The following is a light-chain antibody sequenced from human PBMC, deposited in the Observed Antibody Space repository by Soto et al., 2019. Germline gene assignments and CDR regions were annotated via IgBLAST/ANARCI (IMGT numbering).Light chain of an antibody. Sequence: IQRTQSPSSLSASVGDRVTITCRASQSIKNYLNWYQEKPGKATKLLIYAASSLQGGVPSRFSGSGSGTDFTLTISSLQPEDFATYYCQQSYTTPITFGQGTKVDI. V-gene: IGKV1-39*01. CDR1: QSIKNY. J-gene: IGKJ1*01. CDR3: QQSYTTPIT. CDR2: AAS.